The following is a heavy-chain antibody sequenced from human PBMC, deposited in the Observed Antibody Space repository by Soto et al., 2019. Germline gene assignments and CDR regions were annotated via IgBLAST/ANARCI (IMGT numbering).Heavy chain of an antibody. Sequence: EVQLMESGGGLVQPGGSLRLSCAASGCTFSSYAMSWVRQAPGKGLEWVSVITGSGSTTYYADSVKGRFTISRDNSKNTLYLQMNSLRAEDKAVYYCARRGGALGYWGQGTLVTVSS. V-gene: IGHV3-23*01. D-gene: IGHD3-16*01. CDR3: ARRGGALGY. CDR2: ITGSGSTT. CDR1: GCTFSSYA. J-gene: IGHJ4*02.